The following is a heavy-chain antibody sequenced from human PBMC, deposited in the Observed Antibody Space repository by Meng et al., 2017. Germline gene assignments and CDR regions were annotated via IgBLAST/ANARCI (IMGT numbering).Heavy chain of an antibody. CDR1: GFNFSSYA. J-gene: IGHJ5*02. V-gene: IGHV3-30*01. Sequence: QVATVESGGGVGHPGRSLRLSCAASGFNFSSYAMHWVRQAPGKGLEWVAVISYDGSNKYYADSVKGRFTISRDNSKNTLYLQMNSLRAEDTAVYYCARELYLAEFDPWGQGTLVTVSS. D-gene: IGHD2-2*02. CDR2: ISYDGSNK. CDR3: ARELYLAEFDP.